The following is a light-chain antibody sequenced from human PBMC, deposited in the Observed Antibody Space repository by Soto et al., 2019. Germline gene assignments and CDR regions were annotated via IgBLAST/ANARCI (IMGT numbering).Light chain of an antibody. CDR2: GAS. CDR3: QQSRR. Sequence: LCAGEITTISCRASQSVSSSYLAWYQQKPGQAPRLLIYGASSRATGIPDRFSGSGSGTDLTLTISRLEPQDFAVDSCQQSRRFAEGTKLDIK. V-gene: IGKV3-20*01. CDR1: QSVSSSY. J-gene: IGKJ1*01.